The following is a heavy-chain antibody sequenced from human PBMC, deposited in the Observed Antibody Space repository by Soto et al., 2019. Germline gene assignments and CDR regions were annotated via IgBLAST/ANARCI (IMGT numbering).Heavy chain of an antibody. Sequence: QVQLQESGPGLVKPSQTLSLTCTVSGGSISSGGYYWNWIRQHPGKGLEWIGYIYYSGSTYYNPSLKSRCTISIDSAKNPFSLKLSSVTAADTAVYYCARSVSPWGQGTLVTVSS. V-gene: IGHV4-31*03. CDR2: IYYSGST. CDR3: ARSVSP. CDR1: GGSISSGGYY. J-gene: IGHJ5*02.